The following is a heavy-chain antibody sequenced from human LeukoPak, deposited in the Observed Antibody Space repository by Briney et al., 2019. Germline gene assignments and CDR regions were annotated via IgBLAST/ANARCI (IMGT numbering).Heavy chain of an antibody. CDR3: AKDRAVVATIPFDY. J-gene: IGHJ4*02. D-gene: IGHD5-12*01. CDR1: GFTFSSYA. Sequence: PRWSLTLSCAASGFTFSSYAMSWLRQAPGKGLDWVSAISGTGVNTYYADSVKGRFTISRDNSKNTLYLQINSLRAEDTAVYYCAKDRAVVATIPFDYWGQGTLVTVSS. V-gene: IGHV3-23*01. CDR2: ISGTGVNT.